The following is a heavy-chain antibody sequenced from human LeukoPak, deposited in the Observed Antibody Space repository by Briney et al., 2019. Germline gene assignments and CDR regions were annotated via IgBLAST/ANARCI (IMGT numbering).Heavy chain of an antibody. CDR3: ARDEGFGELFRHQRSRYGMDV. CDR1: GGTFSSYA. J-gene: IGHJ6*02. V-gene: IGHV1-69*13. D-gene: IGHD3-10*01. CDR2: IIPIFGTA. Sequence: SVKVSCKASGGTFSSYAISWVRQAPGQGLEWMGGIIPIFGTANYAQKFQGRVTITADESTSTAYMELSSLRSEDTAVYYCARDEGFGELFRHQRSRYGMDVWGQGTTVTVSS.